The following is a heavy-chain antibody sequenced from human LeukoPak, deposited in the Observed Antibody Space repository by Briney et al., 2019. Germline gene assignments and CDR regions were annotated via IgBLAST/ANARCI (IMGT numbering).Heavy chain of an antibody. J-gene: IGHJ6*03. V-gene: IGHV3-48*03. CDR3: ARTDCGPTVTLYYYYYMDV. CDR1: GFTFSSYE. CDR2: ISSSGSTI. D-gene: IGHD4-17*01. Sequence: PGGSLRLSCAASGFTFSSYEMNWVRQAPGKGLEWVSYISSSGSTIYYADSVKGRFTISRDNAKNSLYLQMNSLRAEDTAVYYCARTDCGPTVTLYYYYYMDVWGKGTTVTVSS.